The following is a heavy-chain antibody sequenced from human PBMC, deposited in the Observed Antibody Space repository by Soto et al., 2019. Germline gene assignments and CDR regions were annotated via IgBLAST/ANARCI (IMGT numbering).Heavy chain of an antibody. D-gene: IGHD5-12*01. CDR2: TYYRSKWYN. V-gene: IGHV6-1*01. CDR1: GDSVSSNSAA. J-gene: IGHJ6*02. CDR3: ARQISFYSGYDYYYGMDV. Sequence: SQTLYLTCAISGDSVSSNSAAWTLIRQSPSRCLEWLGRTYYRSKWYNDYAVSVKSRITINPDTSKNQFSLQLNSVTPEDTAVYYCARQISFYSGYDYYYGMDVWGQGTTVTVSS.